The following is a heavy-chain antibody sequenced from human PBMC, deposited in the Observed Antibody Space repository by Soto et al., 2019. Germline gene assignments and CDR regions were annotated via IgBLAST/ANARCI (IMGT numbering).Heavy chain of an antibody. CDR3: ARDRKVYSNYLYYYYGMEG. Sequence: ASVKVSCKASGYTFTSYGISWVRQAPGQGLEWMGWISAYNGNTNYAQKLQGRVTMTTDTSTSTAYMELRSLRSDDTAVYYCARDRKVYSNYLYYYYGMEGWGQGTTVTVSS. CDR2: ISAYNGNT. J-gene: IGHJ6*02. V-gene: IGHV1-18*01. CDR1: GYTFTSYG. D-gene: IGHD4-4*01.